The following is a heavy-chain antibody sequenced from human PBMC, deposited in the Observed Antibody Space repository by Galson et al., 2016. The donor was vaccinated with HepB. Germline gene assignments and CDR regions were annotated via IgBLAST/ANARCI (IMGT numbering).Heavy chain of an antibody. D-gene: IGHD3-10*01. Sequence: SLRLSCAASGFTVSSNYMSWVRQAPGKGLEWVSVIYSGGTTYYADSVKGRFTISRDNSKNTLYLQMNSLRPEDTAVYYCAREQVEASYYGSGSGYYYYYGMDMWGKGTPVTVSS. CDR3: AREQVEASYYGSGSGYYYYYGMDM. CDR1: GFTVSSNY. CDR2: IYSGGTT. J-gene: IGHJ6*04. V-gene: IGHV3-53*01.